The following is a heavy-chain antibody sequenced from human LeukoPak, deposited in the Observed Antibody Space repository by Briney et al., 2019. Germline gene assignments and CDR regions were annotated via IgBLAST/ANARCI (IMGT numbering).Heavy chain of an antibody. CDR3: ASQQMVYGGNAFGI. Sequence: GESLKISCKAFGYTFTSYWIGWVRQMPGKGLEWMGIIYPGNSDTRYSPSFQGQVTISADKSISTAYLQWSSLKASDTAMYYCASQQMVYGGNAFGIWGQGTMVTVSS. D-gene: IGHD2-8*01. V-gene: IGHV5-51*01. CDR2: IYPGNSDT. CDR1: GYTFTSYW. J-gene: IGHJ3*02.